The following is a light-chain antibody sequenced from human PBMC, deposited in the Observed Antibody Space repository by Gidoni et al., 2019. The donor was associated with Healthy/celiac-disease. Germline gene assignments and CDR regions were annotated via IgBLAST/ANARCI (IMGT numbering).Light chain of an antibody. J-gene: IGKJ3*01. V-gene: IGKV3-15*01. CDR3: QQYNNWPPIFT. CDR1: QSVSSN. Sequence: EIVMTQSPATLSVSPGERATLSCRASQSVSSNLAWYQQKPGQAPRLLIYGASTRATSIPASFSGSGSGTEFTLTISSLQSEDFAVYYCQQYNNWPPIFTFGPGTKVDIK. CDR2: GAS.